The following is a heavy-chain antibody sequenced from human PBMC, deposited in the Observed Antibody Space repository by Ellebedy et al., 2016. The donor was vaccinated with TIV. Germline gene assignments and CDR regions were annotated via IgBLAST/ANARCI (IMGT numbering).Heavy chain of an antibody. CDR2: IRNDYGST. CDR3: AKGASLWVTDALDI. D-gene: IGHD3-16*01. V-gene: IGHV3-23*01. Sequence: GGSLRLSXAASGFTFSSYAMSWVRQAPGKGLEWVSTIRNDYGSTYYADSVKGRFTISRDTSQTTLYLQMNRLRAEDTAVYYCAKGASLWVTDALDIWGRGTMVTVSS. CDR1: GFTFSSYA. J-gene: IGHJ3*02.